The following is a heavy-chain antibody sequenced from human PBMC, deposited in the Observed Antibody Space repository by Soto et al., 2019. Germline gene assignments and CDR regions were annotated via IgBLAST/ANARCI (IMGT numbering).Heavy chain of an antibody. Sequence: QVQLVQSGAEIKKPGSSMKVSCKASGDTLNSHNINWVRQAPGRGLEWMGGISPISGAPNYLQKFQGRLTTTADESTRTAYMELSSLRSEDTAMYYCARRSASFAFEVWGQGTVVTVSS. CDR2: ISPISGAP. CDR1: GDTLNSHN. CDR3: ARRSASFAFEV. J-gene: IGHJ3*01. V-gene: IGHV1-69*12.